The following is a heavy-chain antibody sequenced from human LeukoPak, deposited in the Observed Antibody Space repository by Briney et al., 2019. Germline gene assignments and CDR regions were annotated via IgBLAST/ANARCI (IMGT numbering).Heavy chain of an antibody. D-gene: IGHD6-25*01. Sequence: GGSLRLSCAASGFTFSTYAMSWVRQAPGKGLEWVSVISGSGSTTYYADSVKGRFSISRDNSKNTLYLEMNSLRAEDTAVYYCAKGRQRLASHYFDYWGQGTLVTVSS. CDR2: ISGSGSTT. V-gene: IGHV3-23*01. J-gene: IGHJ4*02. CDR3: AKGRQRLASHYFDY. CDR1: GFTFSTYA.